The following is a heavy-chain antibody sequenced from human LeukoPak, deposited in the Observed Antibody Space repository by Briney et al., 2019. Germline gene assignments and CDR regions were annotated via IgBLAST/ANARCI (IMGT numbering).Heavy chain of an antibody. Sequence: GGSLRLSCAASGFTVSSNYMSWVRQAPGKGLEWVSVIYSGGSTYYADSVKGRFTISRDNSKNTLYLQMNSLRAEDTAVYYCAREAFGPYDFGPIDIWGQGTMVTVSS. CDR1: GFTVSSNY. J-gene: IGHJ3*02. CDR2: IYSGGST. V-gene: IGHV3-53*01. CDR3: AREAFGPYDFGPIDI. D-gene: IGHD3/OR15-3a*01.